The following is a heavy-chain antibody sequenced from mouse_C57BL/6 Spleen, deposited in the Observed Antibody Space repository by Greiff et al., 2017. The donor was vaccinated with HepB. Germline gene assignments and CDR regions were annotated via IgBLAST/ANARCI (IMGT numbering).Heavy chain of an antibody. D-gene: IGHD1-1*01. V-gene: IGHV1-69*01. CDR2: IDPSDSYT. J-gene: IGHJ3*01. CDR1: GYTFTSYW. Sequence: QVQLKQPGAELVMPGASVKLSCKASGYTFTSYWMHWVKQRPGQGLEWIGEIDPSDSYTNYNQKFKGKSTLTVDKSSSTAYMQLSSLTSEDSAVYYCARSEFITTPWFAYWGQGTLVTVSA. CDR3: ARSEFITTPWFAY.